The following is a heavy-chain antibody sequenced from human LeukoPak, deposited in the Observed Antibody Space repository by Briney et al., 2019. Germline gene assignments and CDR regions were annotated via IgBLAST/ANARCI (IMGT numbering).Heavy chain of an antibody. J-gene: IGHJ5*02. CDR2: ISSSGSTI. V-gene: IGHV3-48*04. Sequence: PGGSLRLSCAASGFTFSSYAMSWVRQAPGKGLEWVSYISSSGSTIYYADSVKGRFTISRDNAKNSLYLQMNSLRAEDTAVYYCARGGGYCSSTSCYGQNWFDPWGQGTLVTVSS. CDR1: GFTFSSYA. D-gene: IGHD2-2*03. CDR3: ARGGGYCSSTSCYGQNWFDP.